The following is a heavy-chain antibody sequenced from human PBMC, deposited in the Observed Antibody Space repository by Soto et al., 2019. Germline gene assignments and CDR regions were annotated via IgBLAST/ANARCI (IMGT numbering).Heavy chain of an antibody. Sequence: SETLSLTCGVSGGSFSGFYGSWIRITPGKGLEWIGEISDSGSANYNPSLTGRVTISLDTSKNQFSLKLSSVTAADTAMYYCARVAYYFNSGRYDYWGQGTQVTVSS. J-gene: IGHJ4*02. CDR3: ARVAYYFNSGRYDY. V-gene: IGHV4-34*01. CDR2: ISDSGSA. D-gene: IGHD3-10*01. CDR1: GGSFSGFY.